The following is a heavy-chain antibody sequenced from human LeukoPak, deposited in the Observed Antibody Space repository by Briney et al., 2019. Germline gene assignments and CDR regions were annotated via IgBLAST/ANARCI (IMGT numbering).Heavy chain of an antibody. CDR3: ARKGAQLLLYGWFDP. V-gene: IGHV1-18*01. J-gene: IGHJ5*02. CDR2: ISAYNGNT. D-gene: IGHD2-2*01. Sequence: ASVKVSCKASGYTFTSYGISWVRQAPGQGLEWMGWISAYNGNTNYAQKLQGRVTMTTDTSTSTAYMELRSLRAEDTAVYYCARKGAQLLLYGWFDPWGQGTLVTVSS. CDR1: GYTFTSYG.